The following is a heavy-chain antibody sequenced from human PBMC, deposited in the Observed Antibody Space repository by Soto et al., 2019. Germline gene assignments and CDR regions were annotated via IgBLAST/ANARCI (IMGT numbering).Heavy chain of an antibody. CDR3: VRDLLGSGGHFDY. CDR2: IWYDGSNT. CDR1: GFIFSSFG. V-gene: IGHV3-33*01. J-gene: IGHJ4*02. D-gene: IGHD7-27*01. Sequence: LRLSFAASGFIFSSFGMHWVRQAPGKGLEWVAHIWYDGSNTYYADSVKGRFTISRDNSRNTLYLQLNSLRAEDTAVYHCVRDLLGSGGHFDYWGQGTPVTVSS.